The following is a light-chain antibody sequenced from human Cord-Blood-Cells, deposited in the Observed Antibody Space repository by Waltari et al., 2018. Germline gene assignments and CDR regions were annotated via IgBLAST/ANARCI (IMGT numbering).Light chain of an antibody. CDR2: LEGSGVY. CDR3: ETWDSNTVV. J-gene: IGLJ2*01. CDR1: SGHSSYI. Sequence: QPVLTQSSSAPASLGSSVKPTCTLSSGHSSYIIPWHQQQPGKAPRYLMKLEGSGVYNKGSGVPDRFSGSSSGADCYLTISNLQSEDEADYYCETWDSNTVVFGGGTKLTVL. V-gene: IGLV4-60*03.